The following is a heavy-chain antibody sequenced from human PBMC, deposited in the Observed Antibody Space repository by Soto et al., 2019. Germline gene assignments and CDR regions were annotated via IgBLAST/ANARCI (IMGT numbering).Heavy chain of an antibody. D-gene: IGHD3-9*01. J-gene: IGHJ4*02. CDR1: GFTFSSYG. CDR2: IWYDGSNK. Sequence: QVQLVESGGGVVQPGRSLRLSCAASGFTFSSYGMHWVRQAPGKGLEWVAVIWYDGSNKYYADSVKGRFTISRDNSKNTLYLQMNSLRAEDTAVYYCARAPSGRYFDWLLSSDYWGQGTLVTVSS. V-gene: IGHV3-33*01. CDR3: ARAPSGRYFDWLLSSDY.